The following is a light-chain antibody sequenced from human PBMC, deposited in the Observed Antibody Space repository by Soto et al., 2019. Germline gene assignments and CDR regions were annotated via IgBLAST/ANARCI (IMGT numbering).Light chain of an antibody. V-gene: IGKV1-5*01. J-gene: IGKJ5*01. CDR2: AAS. Sequence: DIQMTHSPFTLSASVGDRVTITCRASQSINTWLAWYQQKPGKAPKLLIYAASTLENGVPSRFTGSGSETEFTLTVNSLQPEDSATYYCQQYDDYITFGQGTRLEIK. CDR1: QSINTW. CDR3: QQYDDYIT.